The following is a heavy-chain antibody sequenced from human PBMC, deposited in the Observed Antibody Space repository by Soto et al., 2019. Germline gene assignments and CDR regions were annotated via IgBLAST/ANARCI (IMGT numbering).Heavy chain of an antibody. V-gene: IGHV4-34*01. CDR2: INHSGST. Sequence: SETLSLTCAVYGGSFSGYYWSWIRQPPGKGLEWIGEINHSGSTNYNPSLKSRVTISVDKSKNQFSLKMSSVTAADTAVYYCARAPRKRTFDYWGQGTLVTVSS. J-gene: IGHJ4*02. D-gene: IGHD6-25*01. CDR1: GGSFSGYY. CDR3: ARAPRKRTFDY.